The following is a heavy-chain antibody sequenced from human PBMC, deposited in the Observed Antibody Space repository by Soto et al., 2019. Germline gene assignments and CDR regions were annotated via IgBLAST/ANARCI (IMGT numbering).Heavy chain of an antibody. V-gene: IGHV4-31*03. J-gene: IGHJ3*02. CDR3: ASSYCSGGSCYKGAFDI. Sequence: PSETLSLTCTVSGCSISSGGYYWSWIRQHPGQGLEWIGCVYYSGSTYYNPSLKSRVIISVDTSKNQFSQKLSPVTAANTAVYYCASSYCSGGSCYKGAFDIWGQGTMVTVSS. CDR2: VYYSGST. CDR1: GCSISSGGYY. D-gene: IGHD2-15*01.